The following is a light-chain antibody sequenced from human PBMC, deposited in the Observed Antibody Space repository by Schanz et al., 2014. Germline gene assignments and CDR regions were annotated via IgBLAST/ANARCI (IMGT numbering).Light chain of an antibody. V-gene: IGLV1-40*01. CDR1: SSNIGAGYD. CDR2: GNN. J-gene: IGLJ2*01. Sequence: QSVLTQPPSVSGAPGQRVTVSCTGSSSNIGAGYDVHWYQQLPGTAPKLLIYGNNNRPSGVSNRFSGSKSGNTASLTISGLQAEDEADFYCCSYTSYGIVVFGGGTKLTVL. CDR3: CSYTSYGIVV.